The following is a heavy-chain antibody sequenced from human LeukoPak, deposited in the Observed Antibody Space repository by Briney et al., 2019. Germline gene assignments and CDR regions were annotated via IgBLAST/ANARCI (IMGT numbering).Heavy chain of an antibody. D-gene: IGHD1-1*01. J-gene: IGHJ4*02. V-gene: IGHV3-23*01. CDR1: GFTFTSYA. Sequence: GGSLRLSCEASGFTFTSYAMTWVRQAPGKGLEWVSAISGNGGRTYYADSVKGRFTIARDNSKNTIYLQMNSLRAEDTAVYFCAKGLGGTVPFDYWGQGTLVTVPS. CDR3: AKGLGGTVPFDY. CDR2: ISGNGGRT.